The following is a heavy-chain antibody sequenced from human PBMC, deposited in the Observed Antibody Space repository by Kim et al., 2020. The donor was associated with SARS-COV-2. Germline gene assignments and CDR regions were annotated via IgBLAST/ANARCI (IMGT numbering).Heavy chain of an antibody. CDR2: ISSSSSYI. V-gene: IGHV3-21*01. J-gene: IGHJ6*03. Sequence: GGSLRLSCAASGFTFSSYSMNWVRQAPGKGLEWVSSISSSSSYIYYADSVKGRFTISRDNAKNSLYLQMNSLRAEDTAVYYCARDSSEITIFGVVIESYYMDVWGKGTTVTVSS. CDR1: GFTFSSYS. CDR3: ARDSSEITIFGVVIESYYMDV. D-gene: IGHD3-3*01.